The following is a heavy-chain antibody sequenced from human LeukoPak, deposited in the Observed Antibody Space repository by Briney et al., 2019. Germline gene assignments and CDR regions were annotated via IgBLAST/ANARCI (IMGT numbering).Heavy chain of an antibody. J-gene: IGHJ5*02. Sequence: ASVKVSCKASGYTFTSYAMHWARQAPGQRLEWMGWINAGNGNTKYSQKFQGRVTITRDTSASTAYMELSSLRSEDTAVYYCAGVLLWFGESNWFDPWGQGTLVTVSS. CDR3: AGVLLWFGESNWFDP. CDR2: INAGNGNT. D-gene: IGHD3-10*01. CDR1: GYTFTSYA. V-gene: IGHV1-3*01.